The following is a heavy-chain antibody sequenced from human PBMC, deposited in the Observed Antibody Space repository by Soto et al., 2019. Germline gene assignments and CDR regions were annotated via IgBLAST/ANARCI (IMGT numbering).Heavy chain of an antibody. CDR2: IWYDGSNK. CDR1: GFTFSSYG. J-gene: IGHJ4*02. Sequence: QVQLVESGGGVVQPGRSLRLSCAASGFTFSSYGMHRVRQAPDKGLEWVAVIWYDGSNKYYADSVKGRFTISRDNSKNTLYLQMNSLRAEDTAVYYCARTVLDYGGNDVDYWGQGTLVTVSS. V-gene: IGHV3-33*01. D-gene: IGHD4-17*01. CDR3: ARTVLDYGGNDVDY.